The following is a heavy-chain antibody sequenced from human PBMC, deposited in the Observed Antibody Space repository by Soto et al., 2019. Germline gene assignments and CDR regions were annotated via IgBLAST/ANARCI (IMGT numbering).Heavy chain of an antibody. J-gene: IGHJ5*02. Sequence: QVQLVQSGAEVKGPGSSVKVSCKASGGTFSTYAISWVRQAPGQGLEWMGGIIPIFGTANYAQKFQGRVTITADESTSTAYMDLSNLRSEDTAVYYCARDPTGIAVAGTYNWFDPWGQGTLVTVSS. CDR1: GGTFSTYA. V-gene: IGHV1-69*12. CDR3: ARDPTGIAVAGTYNWFDP. D-gene: IGHD6-19*01. CDR2: IIPIFGTA.